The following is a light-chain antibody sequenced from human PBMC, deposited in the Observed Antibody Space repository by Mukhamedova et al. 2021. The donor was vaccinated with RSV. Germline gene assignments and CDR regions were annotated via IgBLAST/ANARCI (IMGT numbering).Light chain of an antibody. CDR1: QSVSSSY. Sequence: LSCRASQSVSSSYLAWYQQKPGQAPRLLIYGASSRATGIPDRFSGSGSGTDFTLTISRLEPEDLAVYYCQQYGSSPYTFGQGTK. CDR2: GAS. J-gene: IGKJ2*01. CDR3: QQYGSSPYT. V-gene: IGKV3-20*01.